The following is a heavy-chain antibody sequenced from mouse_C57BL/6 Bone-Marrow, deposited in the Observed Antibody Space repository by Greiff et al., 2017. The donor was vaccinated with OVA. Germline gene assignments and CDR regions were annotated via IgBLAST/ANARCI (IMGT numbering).Heavy chain of an antibody. CDR1: GYSITSGYY. D-gene: IGHD2-4*01. J-gene: IGHJ2*01. CDR3: ARAYYDYDVGFDY. Sequence: EVKLLESGPGLVKPSQSLSLTCSVTGYSITSGYYWNWIRQFPGNKLEWMGYISYDGSNNYNPSLKNRISITRDTSKNQFFLKLNSVTTEDTATXYCARAYYDYDVGFDYWGQGTTLTVSS. V-gene: IGHV3-6*01. CDR2: ISYDGSN.